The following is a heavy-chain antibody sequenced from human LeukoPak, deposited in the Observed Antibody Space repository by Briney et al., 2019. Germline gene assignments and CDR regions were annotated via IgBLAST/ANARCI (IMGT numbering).Heavy chain of an antibody. V-gene: IGHV4-59*12. J-gene: IGHJ4*02. CDR3: ARVIAVAGKKAPFDY. D-gene: IGHD6-19*01. CDR1: GGSISSYY. CDR2: IYYSGSA. Sequence: PSETLSLTCTVSGGSISSYYWSWIRQPPGKGLEWIGYIYYSGSAYYNPSLKSRVTISVDTSKNQFSLKLSSVTAADTAVYYCARVIAVAGKKAPFDYWGQGTLVTVSS.